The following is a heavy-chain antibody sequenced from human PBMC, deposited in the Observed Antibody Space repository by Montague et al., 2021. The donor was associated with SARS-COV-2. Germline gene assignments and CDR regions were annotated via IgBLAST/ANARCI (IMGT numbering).Heavy chain of an antibody. CDR3: AKAITYYHRYGYAFHI. CDR1: GFTFSSYA. Sequence: SLRLSCAASGFTFSSYAMSWVRQAPGKGLEWVSGISFSGDSTYYADSMKGRFTISRDNSKNTLYLQMNSLRAEDAAVYYCAKAITYYHRYGYAFHIWGQGTMVTVSS. V-gene: IGHV3-23*01. D-gene: IGHD3-10*01. CDR2: ISFSGDST. J-gene: IGHJ3*02.